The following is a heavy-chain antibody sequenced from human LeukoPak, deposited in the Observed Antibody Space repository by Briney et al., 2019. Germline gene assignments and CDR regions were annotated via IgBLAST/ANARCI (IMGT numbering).Heavy chain of an antibody. J-gene: IGHJ6*03. CDR2: INHGGNT. D-gene: IGHD4-17*01. Sequence: SETLSLTCAVYGGSFSNYYWSWIRQPPGKGLEWIGEINHGGNTYYNPSLKSRLTISLDTSRDKFSLKMTSLTAADTAVYYCARDSYGDSGYYYYYMDVWGRGTTVTISS. CDR1: GGSFSNYY. V-gene: IGHV4-34*01. CDR3: ARDSYGDSGYYYYYMDV.